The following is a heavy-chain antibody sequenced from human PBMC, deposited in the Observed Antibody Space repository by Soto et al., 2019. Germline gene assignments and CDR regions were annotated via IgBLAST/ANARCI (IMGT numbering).Heavy chain of an antibody. D-gene: IGHD3-22*01. J-gene: IGHJ3*02. CDR2: IWYDGSNK. V-gene: IGHV3-33*01. CDR3: ARADTYYDSSGAGSFDI. Sequence: PGGSLRLSCAASGFTFSSYGMHWVRQAPGKGLEWVAVIWYDGSNKYYADSVKGRFTISRDNSKNTLYLQMNSLRAEDTAVYYCARADTYYDSSGAGSFDIWGQGTMVTV. CDR1: GFTFSSYG.